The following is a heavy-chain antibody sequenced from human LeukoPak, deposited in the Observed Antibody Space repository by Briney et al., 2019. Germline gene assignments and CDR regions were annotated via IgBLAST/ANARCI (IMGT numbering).Heavy chain of an antibody. V-gene: IGHV1-8*01. CDR1: GYTFTSYD. D-gene: IGHD3-9*01. J-gene: IGHJ4*02. CDR2: MNPNSGNT. Sequence: GASVKLSCKASGYTFTSYDINWGRQAPGQGLEWMGWMNPNSGNTGYAQKFQGRVTMTRNTSISTAYMELSSLRSEDTAVYYCARRGGILTGYSPGNYWGQGTLVTVSS. CDR3: ARRGGILTGYSPGNY.